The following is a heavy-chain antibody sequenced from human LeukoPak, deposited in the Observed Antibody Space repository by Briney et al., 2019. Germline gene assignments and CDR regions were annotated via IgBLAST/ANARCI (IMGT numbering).Heavy chain of an antibody. D-gene: IGHD6-19*01. V-gene: IGHV3-23*01. CDR2: IDYSGGST. CDR3: ARILDSAWGELGY. CDR1: GFTLSSYE. J-gene: IGHJ4*02. Sequence: GGSLRLSCTASGFTLSSYEMSWIRQAPGKGLEWVSSIDYSGGSTYYADSVKGRFTISRDNSKNTLYLQLNSLRGDDTAVYYCARILDSAWGELGYWGQGTLVTVSS.